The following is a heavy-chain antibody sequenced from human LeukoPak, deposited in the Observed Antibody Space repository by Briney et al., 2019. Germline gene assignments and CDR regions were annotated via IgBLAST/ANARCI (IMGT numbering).Heavy chain of an antibody. CDR2: INHSGST. J-gene: IGHJ4*02. Sequence: PSETLSLTCAVYGGSFSGYYWSWIRQSPWKGLEWIGEINHSGSTNYNPSLKSRVTISVDTSKNQFSLKLSSVTAADTAVYYCARVRGSKWVARFDYWGQGTLVTVSS. CDR3: ARVRGSKWVARFDY. D-gene: IGHD6-19*01. V-gene: IGHV4-34*01. CDR1: GGSFSGYY.